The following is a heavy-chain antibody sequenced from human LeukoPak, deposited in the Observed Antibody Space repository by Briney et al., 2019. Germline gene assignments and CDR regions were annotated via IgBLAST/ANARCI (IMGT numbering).Heavy chain of an antibody. D-gene: IGHD6-6*01. CDR2: ISSSDSYI. CDR1: GFTFSSYS. CDR3: AKGRVRQLDPFDY. J-gene: IGHJ4*02. V-gene: IGHV3-21*04. Sequence: GGSLRLSCAASGFTFSSYSMNWVRQTPGKGLEWVSSISSSDSYIYYADSVKGRFTISRDNSKNTLYLQMNSLRAEDTAVYYCAKGRVRQLDPFDYWGQGTLVTVSS.